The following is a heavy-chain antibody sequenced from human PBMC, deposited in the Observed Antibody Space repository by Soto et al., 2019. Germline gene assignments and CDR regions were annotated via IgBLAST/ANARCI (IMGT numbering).Heavy chain of an antibody. J-gene: IGHJ6*02. Sequence: ASVKVSCKASGYTFTSYYMHWVRQAPGQGLEWMGIINPSGGSTSYAQKFQGRVTMTRDTSTSTVYMELSSLRSEDTAVYYCARALGYCGGDCPGYGMNVWGQGTTVTV. CDR1: GYTFTSYY. D-gene: IGHD2-21*02. CDR3: ARALGYCGGDCPGYGMNV. CDR2: INPSGGST. V-gene: IGHV1-46*01.